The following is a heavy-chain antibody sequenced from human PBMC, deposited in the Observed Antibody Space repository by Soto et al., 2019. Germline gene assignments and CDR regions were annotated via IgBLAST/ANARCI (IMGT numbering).Heavy chain of an antibody. V-gene: IGHV1-46*01. J-gene: IGHJ6*02. CDR1: GYTFTSYY. CDR2: INPSGGST. D-gene: IGHD2-2*01. CDR3: ARDIVVVPAADFYYYYGMDV. Sequence: ASVKVSCKAYGYTFTSYYMHRVRQAPGQGLEWMGIINPSGGSTSYAQRLQGRVTMTRDTSTSTVYMELSSLRSEDTAVYYCARDIVVVPAADFYYYYGMDVWGQGTTVTVSS.